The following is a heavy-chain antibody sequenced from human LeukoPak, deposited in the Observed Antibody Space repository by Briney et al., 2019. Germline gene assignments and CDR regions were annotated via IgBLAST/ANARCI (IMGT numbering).Heavy chain of an antibody. CDR1: GYTFTSYG. D-gene: IGHD3-3*01. J-gene: IGHJ6*03. Sequence: ASVKVSCKASGYTFTSYGIGWVRQAPGQGLEWMGWISAYNGNTNYAQKLQGRVTMTTDTSTSTAYMELRSLRSDDTAVYYCTRVLTHYDFWSGYPYPMDVWGKGTTVTVSS. CDR2: ISAYNGNT. CDR3: TRVLTHYDFWSGYPYPMDV. V-gene: IGHV1-18*01.